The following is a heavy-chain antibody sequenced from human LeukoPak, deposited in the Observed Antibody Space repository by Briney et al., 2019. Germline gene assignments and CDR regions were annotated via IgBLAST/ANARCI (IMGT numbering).Heavy chain of an antibody. Sequence: SGPTLVKPTQTLTLTCTFSGFSLTTSGVGGGWIRQPPGKALEWLALIYWNDDKRYSPSLKSRLTITKDTSKNQVVLTMTNMDPVDTATYYCVLNTPTGSYPDYNGFDIWGQGTMVTVSS. CDR2: IYWNDDK. CDR3: VLNTPTGSYPDYNGFDI. V-gene: IGHV2-5*01. J-gene: IGHJ3*02. CDR1: GFSLTTSGVG. D-gene: IGHD1-26*01.